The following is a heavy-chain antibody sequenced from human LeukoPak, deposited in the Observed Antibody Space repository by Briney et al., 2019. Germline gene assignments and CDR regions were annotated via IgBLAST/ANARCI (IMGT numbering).Heavy chain of an antibody. D-gene: IGHD6-13*01. Sequence: SVEVSCKASGGTFSSYAISWVRQAPGQGLEWMGGIIPIFGTANYAQKFQGRVTITADESTSTAYMELSSLRSEDTAVYYCASSLQEELNDGQQLVLGFDYWAREPWSPSPQ. J-gene: IGHJ4*02. CDR3: ASSLQEELNDGQQLVLGFDY. V-gene: IGHV1-69*13. CDR1: GGTFSSYA. CDR2: IIPIFGTA.